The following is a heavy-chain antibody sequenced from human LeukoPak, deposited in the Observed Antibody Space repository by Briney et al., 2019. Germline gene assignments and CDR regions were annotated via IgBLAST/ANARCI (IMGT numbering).Heavy chain of an antibody. CDR2: IRYDGSNK. Sequence: PGGSLRLSCAASGFTFSSYGMHWVRQAPGKGLEWVAFIRYDGSNKYYADSVKGRFTISRDNSKNTLYLQMNSLRAEDTAVYYCAKDRYYDILTGPPGLFDYWGQGTLVTVSS. V-gene: IGHV3-30*02. J-gene: IGHJ4*02. CDR3: AKDRYYDILTGPPGLFDY. D-gene: IGHD3-9*01. CDR1: GFTFSSYG.